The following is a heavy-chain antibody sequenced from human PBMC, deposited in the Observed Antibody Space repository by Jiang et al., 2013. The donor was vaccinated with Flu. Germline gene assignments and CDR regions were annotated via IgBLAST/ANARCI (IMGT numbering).Heavy chain of an antibody. J-gene: IGHJ4*02. CDR3: AHTSPCEPRIAVAGRGCYFDY. CDR2: IYWNDDK. D-gene: IGHD6-19*01. Sequence: LALIYWNDDKRYSPSLKSRLTITKDTSKNQVVLTMTNMDPVDTATYYCAHTSPCEPRIAVAGRGCYFDYWGQGTLVTVSS. V-gene: IGHV2-5*01.